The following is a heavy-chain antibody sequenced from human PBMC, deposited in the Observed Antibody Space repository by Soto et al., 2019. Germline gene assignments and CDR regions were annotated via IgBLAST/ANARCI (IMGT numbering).Heavy chain of an antibody. V-gene: IGHV3-9*01. Sequence: VQLVESGGGLVQPGRSLRLSCAASGFTFDDYAMHWVRQAPGKGLEWVSGISWNSGSIGYADSVKGRFTISRDNAKNSLYLQMNSLRAEDTALYYCAKDKKVKAAAGTGDYYYYYMDVWGKGTTVTVSS. CDR3: AKDKKVKAAAGTGDYYYYYMDV. D-gene: IGHD6-13*01. J-gene: IGHJ6*03. CDR1: GFTFDDYA. CDR2: ISWNSGSI.